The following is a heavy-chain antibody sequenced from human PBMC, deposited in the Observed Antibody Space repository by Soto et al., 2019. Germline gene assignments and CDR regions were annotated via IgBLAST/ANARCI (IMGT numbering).Heavy chain of an antibody. CDR3: AGLGFYGSGSYVLYYYGMDV. CDR2: IYYSGST. J-gene: IGHJ6*02. CDR1: GGSISSSSYY. Sequence: SETLSLTCTVSGGSISSSSYYWGWIRQPPGKGLEWIGSIYYSGSTYYNPSLKSRVTISVDTSKNQFSLKLSSVTAADTAVYYCAGLGFYGSGSYVLYYYGMDVWGQGTTVTVSS. D-gene: IGHD3-10*01. V-gene: IGHV4-39*01.